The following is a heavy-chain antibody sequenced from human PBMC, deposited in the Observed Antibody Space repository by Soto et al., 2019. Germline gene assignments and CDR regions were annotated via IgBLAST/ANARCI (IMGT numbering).Heavy chain of an antibody. D-gene: IGHD6-13*01. CDR2: ISYDGSNK. Sequence: QVQLVESGGGVVQPGRSLRLSCAASGFTFSSYGMHWVRQAPGKGLEWVAVISYDGSNKYYADSVKGRFTISRDNSKNTLYLQMNSLRAEDTAVYYCANIWGSSRAFWYFQHWGQGTLVTVSS. CDR3: ANIWGSSRAFWYFQH. J-gene: IGHJ1*01. V-gene: IGHV3-30*18. CDR1: GFTFSSYG.